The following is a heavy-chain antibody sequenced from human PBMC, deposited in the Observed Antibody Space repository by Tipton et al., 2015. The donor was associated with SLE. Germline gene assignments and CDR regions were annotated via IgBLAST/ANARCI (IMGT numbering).Heavy chain of an antibody. J-gene: IGHJ2*01. CDR2: INHSGST. CDR1: GGSFSGYY. D-gene: IGHD3-3*01. V-gene: IGHV4-34*01. Sequence: LRLSCAVYGGSFSGYYWSWIRQPPGKGLEWIGEINHSGSTNYNPSLKSRVTISVDTSKNQFSLKLSSVTAADTAVYYCARVGWFLVCLWYFDLWGRGTLVTVSS. CDR3: ARVGWFLVCLWYFDL.